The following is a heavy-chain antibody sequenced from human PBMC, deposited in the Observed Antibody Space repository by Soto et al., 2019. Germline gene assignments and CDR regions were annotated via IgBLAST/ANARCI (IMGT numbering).Heavy chain of an antibody. J-gene: IGHJ5*02. V-gene: IGHV3-20*01. CDR1: GFTFDDYG. D-gene: IGHD6-19*01. Sequence: EVQLVESGGGVVRPGGSLRLSCAASGFTFDDYGMSWVRQAPGKGLEWVSGINWDGGSRGYADSVKGRFTISRDNAKNSLYLQRNSLRAEDTALYHCASDYTSYLVACTNPDLFDPWGQGTRVTVSS. CDR3: ASDYTSYLVACTNPDLFDP. CDR2: INWDGGSR.